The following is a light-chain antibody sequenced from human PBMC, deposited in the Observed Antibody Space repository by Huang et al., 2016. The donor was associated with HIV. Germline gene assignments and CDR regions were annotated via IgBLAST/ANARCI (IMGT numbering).Light chain of an antibody. J-gene: IGKJ5*01. CDR2: AAS. CDR3: QQSYSTPIT. Sequence: DIQMTQSPSSLSASVGDRVTITCRASQSISSYLNWYQQNPGKAPKLLIYAASSLQSGVPSRFSGSGSGTDFTLTISSLQHEDFATYYCQQSYSTPITFGQGTRLEIK. V-gene: IGKV1-39*01. CDR1: QSISSY.